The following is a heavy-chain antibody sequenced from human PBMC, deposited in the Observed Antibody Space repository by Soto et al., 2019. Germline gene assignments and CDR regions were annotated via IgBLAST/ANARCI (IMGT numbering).Heavy chain of an antibody. CDR2: ISWNSGII. J-gene: IGHJ4*02. D-gene: IGHD6-6*01. Sequence: EVQLVESGGGLVQPGRSLRLSCAASGFTFDDYAMHWVRQAPGKGLEWVSVISWNSGIIGYADSVKGRFTISRDNAKNSLYLQMTSMRAEDTALYYCAKDISSARGPFDYWGQGTLVTVSS. CDR1: GFTFDDYA. CDR3: AKDISSARGPFDY. V-gene: IGHV3-9*01.